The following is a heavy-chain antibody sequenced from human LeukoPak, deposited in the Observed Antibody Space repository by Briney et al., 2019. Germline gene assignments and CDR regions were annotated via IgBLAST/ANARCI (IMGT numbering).Heavy chain of an antibody. CDR3: ARYIVSYPHDAFDI. D-gene: IGHD1-26*01. Sequence: SETLSLTCTVSGVSISSSSYYWGWIRQPPGKGLEWIVSIYYSGSTSYNPSLKSRFTISVDTSKKQFSLKLSSVTAADTAFYYCARYIVSYPHDAFDIWGQGTMVTVSS. J-gene: IGHJ3*02. CDR2: IYYSGST. V-gene: IGHV4-39*07. CDR1: GVSISSSSYY.